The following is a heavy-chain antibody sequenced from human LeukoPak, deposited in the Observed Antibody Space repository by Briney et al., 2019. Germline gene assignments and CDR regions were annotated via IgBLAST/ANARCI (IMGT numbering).Heavy chain of an antibody. CDR2: INHSGST. Sequence: SETLSLTCAVYIVAFSGYYWTWLRQPPRKGLEWIGEINHSGSTNYNPSLKSRVTISVDTSKNRFSLKLSSVTAAETAVYYCARSGREFDPWGQGTLVTVSS. V-gene: IGHV4-34*01. D-gene: IGHD1-26*01. J-gene: IGHJ5*02. CDR3: ARSGREFDP. CDR1: IVAFSGYY.